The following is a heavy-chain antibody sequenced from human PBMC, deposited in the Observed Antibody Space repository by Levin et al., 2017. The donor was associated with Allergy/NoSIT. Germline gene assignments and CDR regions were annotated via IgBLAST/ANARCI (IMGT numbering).Heavy chain of an antibody. Sequence: GESLKISCAASGFTFSSYSMNWVRQAPGKGLEWVSSISSSSSYIYYADSVKGRFTISRDNAKNSLYLQMNSLRAEDTAVYYCARFRMVRTPYYDYGMDVWGQGTTVTVSS. D-gene: IGHD3-10*01. CDR1: GFTFSSYS. CDR3: ARFRMVRTPYYDYGMDV. V-gene: IGHV3-21*01. J-gene: IGHJ6*02. CDR2: ISSSSSYI.